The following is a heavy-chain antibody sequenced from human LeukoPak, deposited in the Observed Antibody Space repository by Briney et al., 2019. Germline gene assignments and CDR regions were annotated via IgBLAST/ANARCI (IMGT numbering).Heavy chain of an antibody. CDR3: AKDIISSGWYTTGWFDP. CDR1: GFTFDDYA. V-gene: IGHV3-9*01. Sequence: GGSPRLSCAASGFTFDDYAMHWVRQAPGKGLEWVSGISWNSGSIGYADSVKGRFTISRDNAKNSLYLQMNSLRAEDTALYYCAKDIISSGWYTTGWFDPWGQGTLVTVSS. D-gene: IGHD6-19*01. CDR2: ISWNSGSI. J-gene: IGHJ5*02.